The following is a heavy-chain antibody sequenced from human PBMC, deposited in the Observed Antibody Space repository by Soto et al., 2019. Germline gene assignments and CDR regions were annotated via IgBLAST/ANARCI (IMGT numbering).Heavy chain of an antibody. Sequence: SVKVSCKASGGTFSSYTMSWVRQAPGQGLEWMGGIIPIFGTTTYTHKFQGRVTITADESTSTVYMELSSLRGEDTAVYYCARGALTTLAYYYGMDVWGQGTTVTVSS. D-gene: IGHD4-4*01. CDR2: IIPIFGTT. V-gene: IGHV1-69*13. J-gene: IGHJ6*02. CDR1: GGTFSSYT. CDR3: ARGALTTLAYYYGMDV.